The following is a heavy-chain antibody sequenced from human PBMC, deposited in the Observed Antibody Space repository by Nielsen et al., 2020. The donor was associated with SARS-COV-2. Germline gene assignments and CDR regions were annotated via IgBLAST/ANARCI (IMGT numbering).Heavy chain of an antibody. J-gene: IGHJ4*02. CDR1: GGSISSNNW. Sequence: SETLSLTCAVSGGSISSNNWWSWVRQPPGKGLEWIGEIYHRGSTNYSPSLKIRVTISVDKSKNQFSLELRSVTAADTAVYYCARDCSCGLGSSPSYYFDYWGQGTLVTVSS. CDR3: ARDCSCGLGSSPSYYFDY. CDR2: IYHRGST. D-gene: IGHD7-27*01. V-gene: IGHV4-4*02.